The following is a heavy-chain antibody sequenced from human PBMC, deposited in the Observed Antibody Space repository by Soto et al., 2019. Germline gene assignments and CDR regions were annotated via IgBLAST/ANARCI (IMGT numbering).Heavy chain of an antibody. CDR2: IKQDGSEK. CDR3: ARVRIAAAVHGDWFDY. Sequence: LRLSCAASGFTFSSYWMSWVRQAPGKGLEWVANIKQDGSEKYYVDSVKGRFTISRDNAKNSLYLQMNSLRAEDTAVYYCARVRIAAAVHGDWFDYRGQGTLVTVSS. CDR1: GFTFSSYW. J-gene: IGHJ4*02. V-gene: IGHV3-7*01. D-gene: IGHD6-13*01.